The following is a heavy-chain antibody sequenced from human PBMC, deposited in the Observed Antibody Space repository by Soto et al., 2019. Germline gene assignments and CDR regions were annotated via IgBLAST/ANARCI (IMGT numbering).Heavy chain of an antibody. J-gene: IGHJ4*02. CDR3: VRGGGTFDY. CDR2: TYYRSQWLT. CDR1: GDSVSSDSAA. Sequence: QVELQQSGPGLVKPSQTLSLTCAISGDSVSSDSAAWNWIRLSPSIGLEWLVRTYYRSQWLTDYATSVRSRITINPDTSKNQVSLHLNSVTPEDTAVYFCVRGGGTFDYWGQGTLVTVSS. V-gene: IGHV6-1*01.